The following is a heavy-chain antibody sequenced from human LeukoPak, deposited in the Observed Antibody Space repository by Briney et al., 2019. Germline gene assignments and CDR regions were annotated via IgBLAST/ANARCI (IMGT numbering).Heavy chain of an antibody. CDR2: IYYSGST. J-gene: IGHJ4*02. CDR1: GGSISSSSYY. V-gene: IGHV4-39*01. D-gene: IGHD3-3*01. Sequence: SETLSLTCIVSGGSISSSSYYWGWIRQPPGKGLEWIGSIYYSGSTYYNPSLKSRVTISVDTSKNQFSLKLSSVTAADTAVYYCARRRYDFWSGYLGPVDYWGQGTLVTVSS. CDR3: ARRRYDFWSGYLGPVDY.